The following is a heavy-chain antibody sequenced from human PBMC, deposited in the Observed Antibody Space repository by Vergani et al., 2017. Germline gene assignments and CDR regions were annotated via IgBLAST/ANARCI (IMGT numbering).Heavy chain of an antibody. Sequence: QVHLVQSGAEVKKPGASVKVSCKTSGYTFSSYGISWVRQAPGHGLEWMGWISAYNGNTNYAQKLQGRVTITADESTSTAYMELSSLRSEDTAVYYCASRDITIFGVVIIRGYYYYGMDVWGQGTTVTVSS. CDR2: ISAYNGNT. J-gene: IGHJ6*02. V-gene: IGHV1-18*01. CDR1: GYTFSSYG. CDR3: ASRDITIFGVVIIRGYYYYGMDV. D-gene: IGHD3-3*01.